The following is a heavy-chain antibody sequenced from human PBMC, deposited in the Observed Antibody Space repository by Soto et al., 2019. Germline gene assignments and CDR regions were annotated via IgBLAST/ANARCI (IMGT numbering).Heavy chain of an antibody. Sequence: EVQVVESGGGLVQPGESLRVSCVGSGFTFRSYWMSWVRQAPGKGLEWVANIRPEGNEKYYVDSVKGRFIISRDNANNSVFLQMNSLRVEDTAVYFCAREEGATVANNWFDSWGQGTLVTVSS. D-gene: IGHD4-17*01. CDR2: IRPEGNEK. V-gene: IGHV3-7*03. CDR1: GFTFRSYW. J-gene: IGHJ5*01. CDR3: AREEGATVANNWFDS.